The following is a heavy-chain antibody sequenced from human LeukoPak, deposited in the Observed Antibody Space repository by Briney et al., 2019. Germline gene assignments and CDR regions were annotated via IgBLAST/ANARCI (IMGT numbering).Heavy chain of an antibody. CDR2: IGTIGDT. Sequence: GGSLRLSCAASGFTFSSSDMHWVRQPTGKGLEWVSAIGTIGDTYYPGSVKGRFTISRENAKNTLYLQMNSLRAGDTAVYYCAREWFGELSHGIFDYWGQGTLVTVSS. D-gene: IGHD3-10*01. V-gene: IGHV3-13*01. CDR3: AREWFGELSHGIFDY. J-gene: IGHJ4*02. CDR1: GFTFSSSD.